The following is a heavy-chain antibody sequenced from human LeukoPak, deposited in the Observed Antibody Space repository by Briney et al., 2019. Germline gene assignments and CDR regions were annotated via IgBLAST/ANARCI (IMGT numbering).Heavy chain of an antibody. D-gene: IGHD6-19*01. V-gene: IGHV1-69*13. CDR3: ARDKRRQWLVGPDAFDI. CDR2: IIPIFGTA. J-gene: IGHJ3*02. CDR1: GGTFSSYA. Sequence: SVKVSCKASGGTFSSYAISWVRQAPGQGLEWMGGIIPIFGTANHAQKFQGRVTITADESTSTAYMELSSLRSEDTAVYYCARDKRRQWLVGPDAFDIWGQGTMVTVSS.